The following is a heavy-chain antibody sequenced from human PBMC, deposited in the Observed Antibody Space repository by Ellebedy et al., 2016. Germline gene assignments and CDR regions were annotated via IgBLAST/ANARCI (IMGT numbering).Heavy chain of an antibody. CDR2: IYSGGSI. D-gene: IGHD2-2*01. CDR1: GLSVNNRY. V-gene: IGHV3-53*01. CDR3: AREGSCSSPKCYGSHYYYPMDV. Sequence: GESLKISCAASGLSVNNRYMSWVRQAPGKGLEWVSVIYSGGSIYYADSVKGRFTMSMDTSKKTVYLELNSLRVEDTAVYYCAREGSCSSPKCYGSHYYYPMDVWGQGTSVIVSS. J-gene: IGHJ6*02.